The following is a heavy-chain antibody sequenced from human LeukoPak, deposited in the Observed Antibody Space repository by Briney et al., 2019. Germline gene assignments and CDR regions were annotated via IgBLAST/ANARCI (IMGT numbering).Heavy chain of an antibody. CDR3: VKVAKYYYGSETYYFFEH. V-gene: IGHV3-7*01. CDR2: INQDGTEK. Sequence: GGSLRLSCAASGFTFTTYCMSWVRQFPGKGLEWVANINQDGTEKYYVDSVKGRFTISRDNAKNSLYLQMNILRAEDTAIYYCVKVAKYYYGSETYYFFEHWGQGTPVTASS. J-gene: IGHJ4*02. D-gene: IGHD3-10*01. CDR1: GFTFTTYC.